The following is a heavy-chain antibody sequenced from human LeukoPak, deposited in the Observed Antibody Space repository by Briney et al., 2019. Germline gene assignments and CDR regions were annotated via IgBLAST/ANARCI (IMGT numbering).Heavy chain of an antibody. CDR3: ARDEVRYYYGSGSYHFDY. Sequence: PGGSLRLSCAASGFTFSSYSMNWVRRAPGKGLEWVSSISSSSSYIYYADSVKGRFTISRDNAKNSLYLQMNSLRAEDTAVYYCARDEVRYYYGSGSYHFDYWGQGTLVTVSS. J-gene: IGHJ4*02. CDR1: GFTFSSYS. CDR2: ISSSSSYI. D-gene: IGHD3-10*01. V-gene: IGHV3-21*01.